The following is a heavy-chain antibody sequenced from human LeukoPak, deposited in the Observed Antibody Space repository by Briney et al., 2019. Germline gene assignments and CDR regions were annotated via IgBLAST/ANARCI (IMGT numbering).Heavy chain of an antibody. D-gene: IGHD2-2*01. CDR2: IHTNGNT. Sequence: PSETLSLTCTVSGGSISSGSHYWNWIRQPAGGGLEWVGRIHTNGNTNYNPSLKSRGTISIDMSNNQFSLKLSSVTAADTAVYYCVTDGAEYQLTYWGQGTLVIVSS. V-gene: IGHV4-61*02. CDR3: VTDGAEYQLTY. CDR1: GGSISSGSHY. J-gene: IGHJ4*02.